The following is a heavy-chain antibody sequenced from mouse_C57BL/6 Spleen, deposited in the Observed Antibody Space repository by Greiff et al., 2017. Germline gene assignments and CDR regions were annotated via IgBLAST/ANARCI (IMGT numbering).Heavy chain of an antibody. V-gene: IGHV1-85*01. D-gene: IGHD1-1*01. J-gene: IGHJ4*01. CDR1: GYTFTSYD. Sequence: VQLQQSGPELVKPGASVKLSCKASGYTFTSYDINWVKQRPGQGLEWIGWIYPRDGSTKYNEKFKGKATLTVDTSSSTAYMELHSLTSEDSAVYFCAREGCDYGSGCGYAMDYWGQGTSVTVSS. CDR3: AREGCDYGSGCGYAMDY. CDR2: IYPRDGST.